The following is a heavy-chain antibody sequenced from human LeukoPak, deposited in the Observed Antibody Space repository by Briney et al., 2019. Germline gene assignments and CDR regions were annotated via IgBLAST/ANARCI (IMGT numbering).Heavy chain of an antibody. V-gene: IGHV3-30*18. CDR3: AKGPYSSPSLDY. CDR1: GFTFSSYG. CDR2: ISYDGSNK. Sequence: GGSLRLSCAASGFTFSSYGMHWVRQAPGKGLEWVAVISYDGSNKYYADSVKGRFTISRDNSKNTLYLQMNSLRAEDTAVYYFAKGPYSSPSLDYWGQGTLVTVSS. J-gene: IGHJ4*02. D-gene: IGHD6-6*01.